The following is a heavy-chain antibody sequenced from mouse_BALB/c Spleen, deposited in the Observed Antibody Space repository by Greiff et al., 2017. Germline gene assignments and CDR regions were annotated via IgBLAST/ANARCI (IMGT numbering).Heavy chain of an antibody. CDR2: ISSGSSTI. V-gene: IGHV5-17*02. J-gene: IGHJ4*01. CDR3: ASSPDYYSDGDYAMDY. Sequence: EVKLQESGGGLVQPGGSRKLSCAASGFTFSSFGMHWVRQAPEKGLEWVAYISSGSSTIYYADTVKGRFTISRDNPKNTLFLQMTSLRSENTAMYYCASSPDYYSDGDYAMDYWGQGTSVTVSS. CDR1: GFTFSSFG. D-gene: IGHD2-12*01.